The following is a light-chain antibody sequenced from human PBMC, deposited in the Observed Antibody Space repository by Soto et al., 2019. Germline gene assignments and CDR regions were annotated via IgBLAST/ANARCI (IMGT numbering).Light chain of an antibody. J-gene: IGKJ5*01. Sequence: EIVLTQSPGSLSLSPGERATLSCRASQSISFSHLAWYQRMPGQAPRLLISGASIRATGIPDRFSGSGSGTDFTLTISRLEPDDFAVYYCQHYGSSPYTFGQGTRLEIK. V-gene: IGKV3-20*01. CDR1: QSISFSH. CDR3: QHYGSSPYT. CDR2: GAS.